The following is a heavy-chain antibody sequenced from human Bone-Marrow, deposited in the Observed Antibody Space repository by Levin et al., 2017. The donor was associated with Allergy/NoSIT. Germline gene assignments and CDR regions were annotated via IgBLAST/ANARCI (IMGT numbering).Heavy chain of an antibody. D-gene: IGHD5-12*01. CDR2: MNPSSGNT. Sequence: GASVKVSCTASGYSFSTYDINWVRQATGQGLEWMGWMNPSSGNTGYDPKFQGRVTMTRNTSVNTAYMELSSLRFEDTGVYFCARTRAYSGYGNFDYWGQGSRVTVTS. V-gene: IGHV1-8*01. CDR3: ARTRAYSGYGNFDY. CDR1: GYSFSTYD. J-gene: IGHJ4*02.